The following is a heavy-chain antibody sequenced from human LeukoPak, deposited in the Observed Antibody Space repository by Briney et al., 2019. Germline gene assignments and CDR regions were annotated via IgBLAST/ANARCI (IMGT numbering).Heavy chain of an antibody. CDR3: ARGSHLNFDY. CDR1: RYTFINYN. Sequence: ASVKVSCKASRYTFINYNINWVRQATGQGLEWMGWMNPNSANTGYAQKFQGRVTMTRNTSISTAYMELSSLRSEDTAVYYCARGSHLNFDYWGRGTLVTVSS. CDR2: MNPNSANT. V-gene: IGHV1-8*01. J-gene: IGHJ4*02. D-gene: IGHD6-19*01.